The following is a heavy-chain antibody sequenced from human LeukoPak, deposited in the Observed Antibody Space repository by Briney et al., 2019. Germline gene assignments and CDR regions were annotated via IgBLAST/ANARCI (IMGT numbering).Heavy chain of an antibody. D-gene: IGHD3-10*01. V-gene: IGHV4-38-2*02. Sequence: SETLSLTCTVSGYSISSGYYWSWIRQPPGKGLEWIGSIYHSGSTYYNPSLKSRVTISVDTSTSQFSLKLSSVTAADTALYYMARSSSTGSGSYSPSYYYYYYMDVWGKGTTVTISS. CDR1: GYSISSGYY. J-gene: IGHJ6*03. CDR2: IYHSGST. CDR3: ARSSSTGSGSYSPSYYYYYYMDV.